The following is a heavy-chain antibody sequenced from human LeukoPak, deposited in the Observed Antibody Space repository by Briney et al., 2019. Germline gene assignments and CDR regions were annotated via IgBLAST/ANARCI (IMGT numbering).Heavy chain of an antibody. V-gene: IGHV3-33*01. J-gene: IGHJ4*03. CDR3: ATENSGSYYGYFDS. CDR2: IWYDGSNK. CDR1: GFTFSGYG. D-gene: IGHD1-26*01. Sequence: GGSLRLSRAASGFTFSGYGMHWVRQAPGKGLEWVAVIWYDGSNKFYADSVQGRFTISRDNSKNTLYLQMNSLRADDTAVYYCATENSGSYYGYFDSRGQGTLVTVSS.